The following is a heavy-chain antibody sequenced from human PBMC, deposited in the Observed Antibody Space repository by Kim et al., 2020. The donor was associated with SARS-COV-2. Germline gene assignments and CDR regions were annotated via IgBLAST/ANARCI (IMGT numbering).Heavy chain of an antibody. V-gene: IGHV3-33*01. Sequence: GGSLRLSCAASGFTFSSYGMHWVRQAPGKGLEWVAVIWYDGSNKYYADSVKGRFTISRDNSKNTLYLQMNSLRAEDTAVYYCAREKGDFWSGYYDYWGQGTLVTVSS. CDR2: IWYDGSNK. D-gene: IGHD3-3*01. CDR1: GFTFSSYG. J-gene: IGHJ4*02. CDR3: AREKGDFWSGYYDY.